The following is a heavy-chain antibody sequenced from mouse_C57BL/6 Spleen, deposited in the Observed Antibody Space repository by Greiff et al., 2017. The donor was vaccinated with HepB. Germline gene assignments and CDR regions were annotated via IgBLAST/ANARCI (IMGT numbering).Heavy chain of an antibody. CDR1: GYTFTSYW. CDR2: IYPGSGST. D-gene: IGHD2-3*01. CDR3: ARYDGYSWYFDV. J-gene: IGHJ1*03. V-gene: IGHV1-55*01. Sequence: QVQLKQPGAELVKPGASVKMSCKASGYTFTSYWITWVKQRPGQGLEWIGDIYPGSGSTNYNEKFKSKATLTVDTSSSTAYMQLSSLTSEDSAVYYCARYDGYSWYFDVWGTGTTVTVSS.